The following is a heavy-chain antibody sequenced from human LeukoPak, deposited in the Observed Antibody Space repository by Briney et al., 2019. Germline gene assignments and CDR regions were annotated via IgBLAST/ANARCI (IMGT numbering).Heavy chain of an antibody. CDR1: GFTFSSYE. D-gene: IGHD1-26*01. J-gene: IGHJ4*02. V-gene: IGHV3-48*03. Sequence: GGSLRLSCAASGFTFSSYEMNWVRQAPGKGLEWVSYISSSGSTIYYADSVKGRFIISRDNAKSSLYLQMNSLRAEDTAVYYCAGSSTFDYWGQGTLVTVSS. CDR3: AGSSTFDY. CDR2: ISSSGSTI.